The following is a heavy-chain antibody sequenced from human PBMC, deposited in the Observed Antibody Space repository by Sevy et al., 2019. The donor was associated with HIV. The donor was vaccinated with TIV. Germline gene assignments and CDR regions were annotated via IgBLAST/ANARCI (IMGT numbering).Heavy chain of an antibody. CDR3: VREGVGGYSYSLDC. J-gene: IGHJ4*02. CDR2: MKEDGSDK. D-gene: IGHD5-18*01. CDR1: GFTFSVYW. Sequence: GGSLRLSCAASGFTFSVYWMSWVRQAPGKGLEWVATMKEDGSDKDYVDSVKGRFTISRDNAKNSRYLQMNSLRAGDRAVYYCVREGVGGYSYSLDCWGQGTLVTVSS. V-gene: IGHV3-7*01.